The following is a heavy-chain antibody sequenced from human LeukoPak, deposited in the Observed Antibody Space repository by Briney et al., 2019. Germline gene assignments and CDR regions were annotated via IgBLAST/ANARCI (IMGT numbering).Heavy chain of an antibody. J-gene: IGHJ6*02. CDR3: ARDSEVGYSGYYFYGMDV. D-gene: IGHD5-12*01. CDR2: IYTSGST. CDR1: GGSISSYY. Sequence: SETLSLTCTVSGGSISSYYWSWIRQPAGKGLEWIGRIYTSGSTNYNPSLKSRVTMSVDTSKNQFSLKLSSVTAADTAAYYCARDSEVGYSGYYFYGMDVWGQGTTVTVSS. V-gene: IGHV4-4*07.